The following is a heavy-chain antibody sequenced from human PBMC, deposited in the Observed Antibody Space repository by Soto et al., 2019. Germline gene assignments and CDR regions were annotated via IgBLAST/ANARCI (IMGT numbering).Heavy chain of an antibody. CDR2: INHSGST. D-gene: IGHD2-2*02. CDR1: GGSFSGYY. CDR3: ARFTYTAIRYYGMDV. J-gene: IGHJ6*02. V-gene: IGHV4-34*01. Sequence: SETLSLTCAVYGGSFSGYYWSWIRQPPGKGLEWIGEINHSGSTNYNPSLKSRVTISVDTSKNQFSLKLSSVTAADTAVYYCARFTYTAIRYYGMDVWGQGTTVTVSS.